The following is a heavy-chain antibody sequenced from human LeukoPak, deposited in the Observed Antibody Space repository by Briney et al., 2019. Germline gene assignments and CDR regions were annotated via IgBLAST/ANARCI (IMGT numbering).Heavy chain of an antibody. CDR3: ARGPPVVVVAATPGFDY. CDR2: ISAYNGNT. J-gene: IGHJ4*02. CDR1: GYTFTSYG. D-gene: IGHD2-15*01. V-gene: IGHV1-18*01. Sequence: ASVKVSCKASGYTFTSYGISWVGQAPGQGLEWMGWISAYNGNTHYAQKLQGRVTMTTDTSTSTAYVKLRRLRSDDTDVYYCARGPPVVVVAATPGFDYWGQGTLVTVS.